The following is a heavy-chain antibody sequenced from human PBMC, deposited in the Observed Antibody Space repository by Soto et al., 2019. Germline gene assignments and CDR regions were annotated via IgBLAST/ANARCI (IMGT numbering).Heavy chain of an antibody. V-gene: IGHV3-74*01. CDR1: GFTVSSNW. CDR3: ARGYNNYGAVLLL. Sequence: PGGSLRLSCAASGFTVSSNWMHWVRQAPGKGLVWVSRIRSDGSTTNYADSVKGRFTISRDNAKSTLYLQMNSLRAEDAAVYYCARGYNNYGAVLLLWGQGTLVTVSS. J-gene: IGHJ4*02. D-gene: IGHD4-4*01. CDR2: IRSDGSTT.